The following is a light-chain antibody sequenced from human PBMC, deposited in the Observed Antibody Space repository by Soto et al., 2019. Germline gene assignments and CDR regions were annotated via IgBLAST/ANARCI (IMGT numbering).Light chain of an antibody. Sequence: DIQMTQSPSTLSASVGDRVSISCRASQSISNYLNWYQQKPGKAPKVLIFAASRLQSGVPSRFSGSGSGTDFTLTISSLQPEDFVTYYCQQSYSRTFGQGTKVDIK. CDR1: QSISNY. J-gene: IGKJ1*01. CDR3: QQSYSRT. CDR2: AAS. V-gene: IGKV1-39*01.